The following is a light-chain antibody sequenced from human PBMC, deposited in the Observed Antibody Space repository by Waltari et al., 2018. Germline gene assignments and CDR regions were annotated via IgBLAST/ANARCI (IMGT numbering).Light chain of an antibody. CDR2: EVT. Sequence: QSALTQPPSASGSPGQSVAISCTGTSSDVGGYNYVSWYQQHPGKAPKRMIYEVTKRPSGVPDRFAGSKSGNTAVLTVAGLQAEEEADYYCSSYAGSNNVVGTGTKVTVL. J-gene: IGLJ1*01. V-gene: IGLV2-8*01. CDR1: SSDVGGYNY. CDR3: SSYAGSNNV.